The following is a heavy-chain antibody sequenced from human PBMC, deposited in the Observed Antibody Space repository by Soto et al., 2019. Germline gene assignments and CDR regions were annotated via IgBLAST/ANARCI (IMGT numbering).Heavy chain of an antibody. D-gene: IGHD4-17*01. CDR2: INSGSTTI. Sequence: EEQLVESGGGLVQPGGSLRLSCAASGFSFSSHIMYWVRQAPGKGLEWVSSINSGSTTIYYADSVQGRFTISRDNAKTSLYLHMNRLRADDTAVYYCLNGDYYVGQGTLVTVSS. J-gene: IGHJ4*02. CDR1: GFSFSSHI. CDR3: LNGDYY. V-gene: IGHV3-48*01.